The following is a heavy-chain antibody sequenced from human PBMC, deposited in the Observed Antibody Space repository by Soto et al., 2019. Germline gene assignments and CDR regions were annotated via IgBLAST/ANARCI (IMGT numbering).Heavy chain of an antibody. J-gene: IGHJ4*02. CDR2: ISDSGST. D-gene: IGHD3-9*01. CDR3: ARTTFYDIFTAYYSLFDY. V-gene: IGHV4-31*03. Sequence: QVQLQESGPGLVKSSQTLTLTCTVSGGSISSGGYYWSWIRQHPGKGLEWIGHISDSGSTYYNPSLKSRVTISVDTSKNHFSLKLSAVTAADTAVYYCARTTFYDIFTAYYSLFDYWGQGTLVTVSS. CDR1: GGSISSGGYY.